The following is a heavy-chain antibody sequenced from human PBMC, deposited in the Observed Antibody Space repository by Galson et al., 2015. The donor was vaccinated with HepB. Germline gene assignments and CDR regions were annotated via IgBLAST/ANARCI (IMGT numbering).Heavy chain of an antibody. Sequence: LPLTCTMSGGSLRGYYWTWTLQPPGTGLEGIGSISNRGRTNYNPSLKSRVTISVDKSRKPISQNPNSVAASETAMYYCARQTELWFGALSVPAYFDLWGRGTVVTVSS. D-gene: IGHD3-10*01. CDR3: ARQTELWFGALSVPAYFDL. J-gene: IGHJ2*01. V-gene: IGHV4-59*08. CDR2: ISNRGRT. CDR1: GGSLRGYY.